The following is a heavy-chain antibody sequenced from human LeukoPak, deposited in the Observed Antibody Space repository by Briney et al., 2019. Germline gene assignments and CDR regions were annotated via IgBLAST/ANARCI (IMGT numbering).Heavy chain of an antibody. D-gene: IGHD3-16*01. CDR2: VRYDGSKT. V-gene: IGHV3-30*02. CDR3: VRDGIGGSTTLDS. Sequence: PGGSLRLSCAASGFIFGGYGMHWVRQTPGKALHWVSFVRYDGSKTYYGDSVKGRFTISRDNSNNTVYLQMNRLRPDDTAVYYCVRDGIGGSTTLDSWGQGTLVTVSS. J-gene: IGHJ5*01. CDR1: GFIFGGYG.